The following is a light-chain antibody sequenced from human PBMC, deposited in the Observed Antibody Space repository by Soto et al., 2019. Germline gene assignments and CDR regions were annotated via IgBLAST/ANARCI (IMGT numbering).Light chain of an antibody. CDR2: EVH. CDR1: SSDVGGYNY. Sequence: QSVLTQPASVSGSPGQSITISCTGTSSDVGGYNYVSWYQQHPGKAPKLMIYEVHNRPSGVSNRFSGSKSGNTASLTISGLQAADEADYYCCSYTRSSTLLFGGGTKLTVL. V-gene: IGLV2-14*01. CDR3: CSYTRSSTLL. J-gene: IGLJ2*01.